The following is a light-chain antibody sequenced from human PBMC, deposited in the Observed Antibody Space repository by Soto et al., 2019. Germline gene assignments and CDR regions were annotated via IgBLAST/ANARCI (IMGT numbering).Light chain of an antibody. CDR3: QQSNNWPKT. V-gene: IGKV3-15*01. J-gene: IGKJ1*01. CDR2: DAS. Sequence: EIVMTQSPDTLSVSPGETATLSCRASQSVGSNLAWYQQKPGQAPRLLISDASTRAAGLPARFSGSGSGTEFTLTISSLQSEDFAVYYCQQSNNWPKTFSQGTKVEIK. CDR1: QSVGSN.